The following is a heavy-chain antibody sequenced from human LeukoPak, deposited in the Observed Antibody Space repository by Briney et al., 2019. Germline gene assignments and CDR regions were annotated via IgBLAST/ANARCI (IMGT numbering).Heavy chain of an antibody. CDR1: GFTFDDYA. CDR3: AKDIENSSGWYEGVDY. D-gene: IGHD6-19*01. CDR2: ISGDGGST. V-gene: IGHV3-43*02. Sequence: GGSLRLSCAASGFTFDDYAMHWVRQAPGKGLEWVSLISGDGGSTFYADSIKGRFTISRDNSKNSLFLQMNSLGTEDTALYYCAKDIENSSGWYEGVDYWGQGTLVTVSS. J-gene: IGHJ4*02.